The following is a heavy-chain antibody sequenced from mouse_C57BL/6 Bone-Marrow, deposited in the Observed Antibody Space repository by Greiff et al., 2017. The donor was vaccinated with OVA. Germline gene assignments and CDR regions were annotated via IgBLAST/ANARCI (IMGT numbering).Heavy chain of an antibody. D-gene: IGHD1-1*01. Sequence: EVKLVESGGGLVQPGGSMKLSCAASGFTFSDSWMDWVRQSPEQGLEWVAEIRNKANNHATYYAESVKGRFTISRDDSKSSVYLQMNRLRAEDTGIYYCTPQYYGSSPQYFDVWGTGTTVTVSS. CDR2: IRNKANNHAT. CDR3: TPQYYGSSPQYFDV. CDR1: GFTFSDSW. J-gene: IGHJ1*03. V-gene: IGHV6-6*01.